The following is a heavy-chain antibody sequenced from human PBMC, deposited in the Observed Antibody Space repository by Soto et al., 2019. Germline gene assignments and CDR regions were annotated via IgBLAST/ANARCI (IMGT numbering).Heavy chain of an antibody. CDR3: AKVDCSGTSCYLYYYYYMDV. V-gene: IGHV3-23*01. CDR1: GFTFSSYA. D-gene: IGHD2-2*01. CDR2: ISGSGGST. Sequence: PGGFLRLSCAASGFTFSSYAMSWVRQAPGKGLEWVSAISGSGGSTYYADSVKGRFTISRDNSKNTLYLQMNSLSAEDTAVYYCAKVDCSGTSCYLYYYYYMDVWGKGTTVTVSS. J-gene: IGHJ6*03.